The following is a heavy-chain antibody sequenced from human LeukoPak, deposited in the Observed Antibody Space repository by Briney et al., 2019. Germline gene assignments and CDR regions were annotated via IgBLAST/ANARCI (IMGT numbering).Heavy chain of an antibody. CDR2: IDPSDSYT. V-gene: IGHV5-10-1*01. J-gene: IGHJ6*02. CDR1: GYSFTSYW. Sequence: GESLKISCKGSGYSFTSYWISWVRQMPGKGLEWMGRIDPSDSYTNYSPSFQGHVTISADKSISTAYLQWSSLKASDTVMYYCARRGYCSGGSCYSGTEDYYYYGMDVWGQGTTVTVSS. D-gene: IGHD2-15*01. CDR3: ARRGYCSGGSCYSGTEDYYYYGMDV.